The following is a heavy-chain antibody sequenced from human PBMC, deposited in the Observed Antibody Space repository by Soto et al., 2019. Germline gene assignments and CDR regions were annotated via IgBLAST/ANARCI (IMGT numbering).Heavy chain of an antibody. CDR2: TRNKANSYTT. D-gene: IGHD6-13*01. Sequence: EVQLVESGGGLVQPGGSLRLSCAASGFTFSDHYMDWVRQAPGKGLEWVGRTRNKANSYTTEYAASVEGRFTISRDDSKNSLYLQMNSLKTEDTAVYYCARGKIAAPADYFDYWGQGTLVTVSS. CDR3: ARGKIAAPADYFDY. V-gene: IGHV3-72*01. J-gene: IGHJ4*02. CDR1: GFTFSDHY.